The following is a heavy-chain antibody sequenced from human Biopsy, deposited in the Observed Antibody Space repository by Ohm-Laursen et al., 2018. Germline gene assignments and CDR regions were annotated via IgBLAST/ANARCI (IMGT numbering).Heavy chain of an antibody. CDR2: IYYSGST. D-gene: IGHD2/OR15-2a*01. CDR1: GGSISSEY. J-gene: IGHJ6*02. V-gene: IGHV4-59*01. Sequence: SLSRTCTVSGGSISSEYWSCIRQTTGKGLAWIGYIYYSGSTNYNPSVKSRVTISVDTANNQFSLRLNSVTAADTAVYYCARATNSTGWPCYYFCGMDVWGQGTTVTVSS. CDR3: ARATNSTGWPCYYFCGMDV.